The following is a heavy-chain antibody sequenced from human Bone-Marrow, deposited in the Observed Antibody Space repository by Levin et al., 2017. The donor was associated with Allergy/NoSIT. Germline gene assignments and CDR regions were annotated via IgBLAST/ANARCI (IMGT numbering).Heavy chain of an antibody. Sequence: SGGSLRLSCAASGFAFSTYSLNWVRQAPGKGLEWVSSISRDSTYIYYEDSVKGRFTISRDNANNSLYLQMNSLRVEDTAVYYCATFRQSGDYVYLLDYWGQGTLVTVSS. J-gene: IGHJ4*02. V-gene: IGHV3-21*01. CDR1: GFAFSTYS. D-gene: IGHD4-17*01. CDR3: ATFRQSGDYVYLLDY. CDR2: ISRDSTYI.